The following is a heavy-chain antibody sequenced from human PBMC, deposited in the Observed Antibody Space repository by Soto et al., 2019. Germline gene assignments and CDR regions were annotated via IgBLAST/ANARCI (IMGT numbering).Heavy chain of an antibody. V-gene: IGHV4-59*11. J-gene: IGHJ4*02. CDR1: GGSISSHY. CDR2: IYYSGST. Sequence: QVQLQESGPGLVKPSETLSLTCTVSGGSISSHYWSWIRQPPGKGLEWIGNIYYSGSTNYNPSLKSRVTISVDTSKNQFSLMLSSATAADTAVYYCARAYSGWFFDYWGQGTLVTVSS. D-gene: IGHD5-12*01. CDR3: ARAYSGWFFDY.